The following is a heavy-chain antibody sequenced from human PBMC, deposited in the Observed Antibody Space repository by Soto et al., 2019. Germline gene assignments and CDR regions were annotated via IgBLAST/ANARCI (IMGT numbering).Heavy chain of an antibody. D-gene: IGHD2-2*01. Sequence: QVQLVQSGAEVKKPGSSVKVSCKASGGTFSRYSITWVRQAPGHGLEWIGRIIPIFGIASYAQKFQGRVTITADEYTSTDYMELSSLRSDDTAVYYCAREDRDRETGLVPAAIDGMDVWGQGTTVTVSS. CDR2: IIPIFGIA. CDR1: GGTFSRYS. J-gene: IGHJ6*02. V-gene: IGHV1-69*08. CDR3: AREDRDRETGLVPAAIDGMDV.